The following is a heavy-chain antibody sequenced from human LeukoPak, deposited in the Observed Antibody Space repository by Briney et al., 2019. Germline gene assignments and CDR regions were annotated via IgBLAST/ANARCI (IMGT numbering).Heavy chain of an antibody. J-gene: IGHJ4*02. CDR1: GDSVSSNSAA. V-gene: IGHV6-1*01. CDR2: TYYRSKWYN. Sequence: ASQTLSLTCAISGDSVSSNSAAWNWIRQSPSRGLEWLGRTYYRSKWYNDYAVSVKSRITINPDTSKNQFSLQLNSVTPEDTAVYYCARDYSPDSSSSVGTTTFDYWGQGTLVTVSS. D-gene: IGHD6-6*01. CDR3: ARDYSPDSSSSVGTTTFDY.